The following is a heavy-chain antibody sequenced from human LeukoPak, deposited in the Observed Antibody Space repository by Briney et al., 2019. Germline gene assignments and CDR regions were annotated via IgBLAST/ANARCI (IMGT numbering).Heavy chain of an antibody. D-gene: IGHD2-15*01. Sequence: GGSLRLSCAASGFTFSSYSMNWVRQAPGKWLEWVSSISSSSSYIYYADSVKGRFTISRDNAKNSLYLQMNSLRAEDTAVYYCARDSYCSGGSCYSRGLDYWGQGTLVTVSS. CDR1: GFTFSSYS. CDR3: ARDSYCSGGSCYSRGLDY. CDR2: ISSSSSYI. J-gene: IGHJ4*02. V-gene: IGHV3-21*01.